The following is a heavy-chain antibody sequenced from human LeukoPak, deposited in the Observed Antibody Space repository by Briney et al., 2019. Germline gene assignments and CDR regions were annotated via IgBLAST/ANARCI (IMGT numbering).Heavy chain of an antibody. Sequence: ASVKVSCKASGYTFTGYYMHWMRQAPGQGLEWMGWINPNSGGTNYAQKFQGRVTMTRDTSISTAYMELSRLRSDDTAVYYCAREATVTSSHYYYYMDVWGKGITVTVSS. D-gene: IGHD4-11*01. CDR2: INPNSGGT. J-gene: IGHJ6*03. V-gene: IGHV1-2*02. CDR3: AREATVTSSHYYYYMDV. CDR1: GYTFTGYY.